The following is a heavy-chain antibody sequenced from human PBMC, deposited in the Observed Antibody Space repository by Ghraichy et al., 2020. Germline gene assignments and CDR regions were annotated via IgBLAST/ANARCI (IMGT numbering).Heavy chain of an antibody. V-gene: IGHV4-34*01. CDR1: GVSLSGYY. J-gene: IGHJ6*02. CDR3: ARPVVANQYYYGMDV. Sequence: SETLSLTCAVCGVSLSGYYWTWIRQPPGKGLEWIGQITHSGGPTYNSSLKSRVTISVDTSKRHFSLKLSSVTAADTAVYYCARPVVANQYYYGMDVWGQGTTVTVSS. D-gene: IGHD2-15*01. CDR2: ITHSGGP.